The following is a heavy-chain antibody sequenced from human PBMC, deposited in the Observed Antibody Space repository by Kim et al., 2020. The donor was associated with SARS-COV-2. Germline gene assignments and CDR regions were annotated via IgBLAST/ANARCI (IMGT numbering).Heavy chain of an antibody. Sequence: VKGRFTISRDNAKNSLYLQMNSLRAEDTAVYYCARVSLGYSYGYYYGMDVWGQGTTVTVSS. D-gene: IGHD5-18*01. CDR3: ARVSLGYSYGYYYGMDV. J-gene: IGHJ6*02. V-gene: IGHV3-11*04.